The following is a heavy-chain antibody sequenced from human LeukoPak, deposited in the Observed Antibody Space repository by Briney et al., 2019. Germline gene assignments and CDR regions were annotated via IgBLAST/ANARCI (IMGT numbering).Heavy chain of an antibody. D-gene: IGHD3-22*01. Sequence: GGSLRLSCAASGFTFSSYAMSWVRQAPGNGLEWVSAISGSGGSTYYADSVKGRFTISRDNSKNTLYLQMNSLRAEDTAVYYCAKDRRWLDAFDIWGQGTMVTVSS. CDR1: GFTFSSYA. J-gene: IGHJ3*02. V-gene: IGHV3-23*01. CDR2: ISGSGGST. CDR3: AKDRRWLDAFDI.